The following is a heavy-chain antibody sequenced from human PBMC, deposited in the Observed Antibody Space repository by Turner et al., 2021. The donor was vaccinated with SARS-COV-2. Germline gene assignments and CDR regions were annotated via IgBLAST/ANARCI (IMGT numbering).Heavy chain of an antibody. J-gene: IGHJ4*02. Sequence: QVQLVQSGAEVKKPGSSVTVSCKASGGTLSSYTISWVRQAPGQGLEWMGRIIPILGITNYAQKFQGRVTITADKSTSTAYMDLNSLRSEDTAVYYCASRWFGELPFDYWGQGTLVTVSS. V-gene: IGHV1-69*02. CDR3: ASRWFGELPFDY. D-gene: IGHD3-10*01. CDR1: GGTLSSYT. CDR2: IIPILGIT.